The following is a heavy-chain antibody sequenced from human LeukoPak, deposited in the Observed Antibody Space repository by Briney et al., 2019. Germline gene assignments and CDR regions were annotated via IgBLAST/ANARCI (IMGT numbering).Heavy chain of an antibody. V-gene: IGHV4-39*01. CDR3: ARHSGGWLYYFDY. D-gene: IGHD2-15*01. CDR1: GGSISSSSYY. J-gene: IGHJ4*02. Sequence: SETLSLTCTVSGGSISSSSYYWGWIRQPPGKGLEWIGSIYYSGSTYYNPSLKSRVTISVDTSKNQFSLKLSSVTAADTAVYYCARHSGGWLYYFDYWGQGTLDTVSS. CDR2: IYYSGST.